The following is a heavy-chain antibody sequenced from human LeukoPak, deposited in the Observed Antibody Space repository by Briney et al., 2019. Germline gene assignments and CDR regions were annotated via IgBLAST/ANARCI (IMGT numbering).Heavy chain of an antibody. CDR1: GFTFSSYE. J-gene: IGHJ4*02. Sequence: GGSLRLSCAASGFTFSSYEMNWVSQAPGKGLEWISYISSSGGLIYYADSVKGRFTISRDNSKNSLYLEMNSLRTEDTALYFCAKERGSSGYFDYWGQGTLVTVSS. CDR2: ISSSGGLI. V-gene: IGHV3-48*03. D-gene: IGHD6-6*01. CDR3: AKERGSSGYFDY.